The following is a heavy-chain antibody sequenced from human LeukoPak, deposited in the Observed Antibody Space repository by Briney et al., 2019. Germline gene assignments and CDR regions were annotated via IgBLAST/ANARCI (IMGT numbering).Heavy chain of an antibody. CDR2: INHSGST. V-gene: IGHV4-34*01. CDR3: ARGRTAAAGPFDY. CDR1: GGSFSGYY. J-gene: IGHJ4*02. Sequence: PSETLSLTCAVYGGSFSGYYWSWIRQPPGKGLEWIGEINHSGSTNYNPSLKSRVTISVDTSKNQFSLKLSSVTAADTAVCYCARGRTAAAGPFDYWGQGTLVTVSS. D-gene: IGHD6-13*01.